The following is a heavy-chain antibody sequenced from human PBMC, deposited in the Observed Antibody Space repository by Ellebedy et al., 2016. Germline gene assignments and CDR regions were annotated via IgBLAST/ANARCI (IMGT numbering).Heavy chain of an antibody. J-gene: IGHJ3*02. CDR2: SHPGGGGT. CDR3: ARARNSNAFDT. V-gene: IGHV1-46*01. CDR1: GYNFIGNY. D-gene: IGHD1-7*01. Sequence: ASVKVSCKASGYNFIGNYMHWMRQAPGRGFEWMGVSHPGGGGTNYAQKFQGRVTMTSDTSTGTVYMELSGLRSEDTAVYYCARARNSNAFDTWGQGTVVTVSS.